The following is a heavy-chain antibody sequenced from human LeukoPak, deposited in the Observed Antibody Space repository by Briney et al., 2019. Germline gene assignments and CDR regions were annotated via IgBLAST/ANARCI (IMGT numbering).Heavy chain of an antibody. D-gene: IGHD2-15*01. J-gene: IGHJ3*02. Sequence: PGGSLRLSCAASGFTVSSYSMNWVRQAPGKGLEWVSSISSSSSYIYYADSVKGRFTISRDNAKNSLYLQMNSLRAEDTAVYYCARDRGYCSGGSCYFAAFDIWGQGTMVTVSS. CDR1: GFTVSSYS. CDR3: ARDRGYCSGGSCYFAAFDI. CDR2: ISSSSSYI. V-gene: IGHV3-21*01.